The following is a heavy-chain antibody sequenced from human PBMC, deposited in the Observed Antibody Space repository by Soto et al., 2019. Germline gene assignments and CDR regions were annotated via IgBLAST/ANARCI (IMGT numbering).Heavy chain of an antibody. CDR3: AKGVALDV. CDR2: IGDSGAST. D-gene: IGHD2-15*01. V-gene: IGHV3-23*01. Sequence: EVLLLESGGGLVQPGGSLRLSCEASGFSFSSFAMNWVRQAPGKGLEWVSAIGDSGASTYYAAAVKGRFALSRDNSTNPPYLQLSSMIAEDAAVYYCAKGVALDVWCYGDAVNVSS. CDR1: GFSFSSFA. J-gene: IGHJ6*02.